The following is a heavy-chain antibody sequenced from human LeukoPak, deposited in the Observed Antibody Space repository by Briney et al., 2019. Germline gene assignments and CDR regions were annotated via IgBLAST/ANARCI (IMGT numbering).Heavy chain of an antibody. V-gene: IGHV3-33*06. J-gene: IGHJ4*02. CDR1: GFTFSSYG. CDR3: AKDPDIVGITPGGYFDY. CDR2: IWYDGSNK. D-gene: IGHD2-15*01. Sequence: PGGSLRLSCAASGFTFSSYGMHGVRQAPGKGLEGVAVIWYDGSNKYYADSVKGRFTISRDNSKNTLYLQMNSLRAEDTAVYYCAKDPDIVGITPGGYFDYWGQGTLVTVSS.